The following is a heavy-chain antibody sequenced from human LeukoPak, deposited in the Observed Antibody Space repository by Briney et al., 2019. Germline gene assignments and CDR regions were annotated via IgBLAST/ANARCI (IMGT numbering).Heavy chain of an antibody. CDR1: GGSFSGYY. CDR2: INHSGST. Sequence: SETLSLTCAVYGGSFSGYYWSWIRQPPGKGLEWIVEINHSGSTNYNPSLKSRVTISVDTSKNQFSLKLSSVTAADTAVYYCARGGSYYDILTGYYPPKNWFDPWGQGTLVTVSS. CDR3: ARGGSYYDILTGYYPPKNWFDP. D-gene: IGHD3-9*01. V-gene: IGHV4-34*01. J-gene: IGHJ5*02.